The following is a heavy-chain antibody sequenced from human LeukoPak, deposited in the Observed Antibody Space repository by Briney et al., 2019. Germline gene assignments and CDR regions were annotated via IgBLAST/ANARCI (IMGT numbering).Heavy chain of an antibody. Sequence: GGSLRLSCAASGFTLSSNSMNWVRQAPGKGLEWVSSISSSSSYIYYADSVKGRFTISRDNAKNSLYLQMNSLRAEDTAVYYCARGYSSGWYARDWGQGTLVTVSS. J-gene: IGHJ4*02. CDR3: ARGYSSGWYARD. CDR2: ISSSSSYI. D-gene: IGHD6-19*01. CDR1: GFTLSSNS. V-gene: IGHV3-21*01.